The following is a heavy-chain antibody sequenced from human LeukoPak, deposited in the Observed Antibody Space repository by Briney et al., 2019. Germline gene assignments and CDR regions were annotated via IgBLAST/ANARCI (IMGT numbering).Heavy chain of an antibody. J-gene: IGHJ4*02. D-gene: IGHD3-10*01. V-gene: IGHV3-21*01. CDR3: ARADGSGSYLPSDY. CDR1: GFTFSSYS. CDR2: ISSSSSYI. Sequence: GGSLRLSCAASGFTFSSYSMNWVRQAPGKGLEWVSSISSSSSYIYYADSVKGRFTISRDNAKNSLYLQMNSLRAEDTAVYYCARADGSGSYLPSDYWGQGTLVTVSS.